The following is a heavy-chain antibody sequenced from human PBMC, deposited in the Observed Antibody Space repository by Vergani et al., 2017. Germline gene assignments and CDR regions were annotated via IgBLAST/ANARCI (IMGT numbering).Heavy chain of an antibody. J-gene: IGHJ6*02. V-gene: IGHV1-3*04. CDR1: GYTFTSYA. CDR3: ARDQDYDSSGYHAGNYYYGMDV. CDR2: INTGNGNT. D-gene: IGHD3-22*01. Sequence: QVQLVESGGGLVKPGGSLRLSCAASGYTFTSYAMHWVRQAPGQRLEWMGWINTGNGNTKSSQKFQGRVTITRDTSASTAYMELSSLRSEDTAVYYCARDQDYDSSGYHAGNYYYGMDVWGQGTTVTVSS.